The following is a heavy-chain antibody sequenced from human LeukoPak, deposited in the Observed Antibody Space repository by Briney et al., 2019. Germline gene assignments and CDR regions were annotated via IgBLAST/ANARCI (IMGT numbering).Heavy chain of an antibody. CDR3: ARTPRGVDLWLVPEGGY. D-gene: IGHD6-19*01. J-gene: IGHJ4*02. Sequence: ASVKVSCKASGGTFSSYAISWVRQAPGQGLEWMGGIIPIFGTANYAQKFQGRVTITADKSTSTAYMELSSLRSEDTAVYYCARTPRGVDLWLVPEGGYWGQGTLVTVSS. CDR2: IIPIFGTA. CDR1: GGTFSSYA. V-gene: IGHV1-69*06.